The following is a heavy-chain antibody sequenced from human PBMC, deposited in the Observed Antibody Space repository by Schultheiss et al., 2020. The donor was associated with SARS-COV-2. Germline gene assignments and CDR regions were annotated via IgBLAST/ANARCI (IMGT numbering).Heavy chain of an antibody. D-gene: IGHD3-3*01. CDR1: GFTFSSYS. CDR3: ATRALRFLEWLPLDY. V-gene: IGHV3-48*02. J-gene: IGHJ4*02. Sequence: GESLKISCAASGFTFSSYSMNWVRQAPGKGLEWVSSISSSSSTIYYADSVKGRFTISRDNAKNSLYLQMNSLRDEDTAVYYCATRALRFLEWLPLDYWGQGTLVTVSS. CDR2: ISSSSSTI.